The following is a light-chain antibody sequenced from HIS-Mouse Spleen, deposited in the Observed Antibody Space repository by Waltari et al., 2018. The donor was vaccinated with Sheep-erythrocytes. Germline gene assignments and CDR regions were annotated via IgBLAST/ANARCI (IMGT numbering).Light chain of an antibody. Sequence: QSVLTQPPSVSAAPGQKVTISCSGSSSNIGNNYVSWYQQLPGTAPKLLIYDNNKRPSGIPDRFSGSKSGTSATLGITGLQTGDEADYYCGTWDSSLSGSKVFGGGTKLTVL. J-gene: IGLJ2*01. V-gene: IGLV1-51*01. CDR3: GTWDSSLSGSKV. CDR2: DNN. CDR1: SSNIGNNY.